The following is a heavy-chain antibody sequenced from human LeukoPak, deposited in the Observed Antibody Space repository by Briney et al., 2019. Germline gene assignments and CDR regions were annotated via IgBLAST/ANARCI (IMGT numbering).Heavy chain of an antibody. V-gene: IGHV3-48*01. CDR1: GFTFSSYS. D-gene: IGHD3-16*02. CDR2: ISSSSTI. Sequence: GGSLRLSCAASGFTFSSYSMNWVRQAPGKGLEWVSYISSSSTIYYADSVKGRFTISRDNAKNSLYLQMNSLRAEDTAVYYCARSFSYHYMDVWGKGTTVTVSS. J-gene: IGHJ6*03. CDR3: ARSFSYHYMDV.